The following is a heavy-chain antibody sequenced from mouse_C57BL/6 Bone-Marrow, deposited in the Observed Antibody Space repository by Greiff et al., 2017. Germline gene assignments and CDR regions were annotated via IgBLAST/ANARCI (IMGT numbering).Heavy chain of an antibody. CDR3: ARGAYFYWYFDV. CDR2: INYDGSST. V-gene: IGHV5-16*01. Sequence: EVKLLESEGGLVQPGRSMKLSCTASGFTFSDYYMAWVRQVPEKGLEWVANINYDGSSTYYLDSLKSRFIISRDNAKNILYLQMSSLKSEDTATYYCARGAYFYWYFDVWGTGTTVTVSS. CDR1: GFTFSDYY. J-gene: IGHJ1*03. D-gene: IGHD1-1*01.